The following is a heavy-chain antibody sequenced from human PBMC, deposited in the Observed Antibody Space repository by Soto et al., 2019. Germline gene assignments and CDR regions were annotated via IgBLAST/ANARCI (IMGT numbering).Heavy chain of an antibody. V-gene: IGHV4-30-4*01. D-gene: IGHD4-17*01. Sequence: QVQLHESGPGLVKPSQTLSLTCTVSGGSISDDDYYWNWIRQSPGKGLEWIGHIYYNGNTYYNPSLKSRLTMSLETSQNQFSPHLTSVIAADSPLYFCARATTVTSSFFFYALDVWGQGTTVTVSS. CDR2: IYYNGNT. CDR1: GGSISDDDYY. CDR3: ARATTVTSSFFFYALDV. J-gene: IGHJ6*02.